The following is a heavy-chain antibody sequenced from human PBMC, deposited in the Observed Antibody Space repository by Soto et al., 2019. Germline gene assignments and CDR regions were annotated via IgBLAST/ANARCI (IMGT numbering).Heavy chain of an antibody. CDR2: ISYDGSNK. CDR1: GFAFSTYG. Sequence: QLQLVESGGGVVQPGRSLRLSCAASGFAFSTYGMHWVRQAPGKGLGWVAVISYDGSNKYYLDSLNGRFTISRDNSKNTLYLQMNSLRAEDTAVYYCSKSGWESAGGDCNYWGQGTLVTVSS. CDR3: SKSGWESAGGDCNY. V-gene: IGHV3-30*18. J-gene: IGHJ4*02. D-gene: IGHD2-21*02.